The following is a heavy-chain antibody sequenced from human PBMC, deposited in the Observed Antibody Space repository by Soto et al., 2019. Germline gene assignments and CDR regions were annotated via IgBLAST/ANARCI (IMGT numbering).Heavy chain of an antibody. CDR3: AKGRYSSSSYYFDY. D-gene: IGHD6-13*01. J-gene: IGHJ4*02. CDR1: GFTFSSYA. V-gene: IGHV3-23*01. Sequence: GGSLRLSCAASGFTFSSYAMSWVHQAPGKGLEWVSAISGSGGSTYYADSVKGRFTISRDNSKNTLYLQMNSLRAEDTAVYYCAKGRYSSSSYYFDYWGQGTLVTVSS. CDR2: ISGSGGST.